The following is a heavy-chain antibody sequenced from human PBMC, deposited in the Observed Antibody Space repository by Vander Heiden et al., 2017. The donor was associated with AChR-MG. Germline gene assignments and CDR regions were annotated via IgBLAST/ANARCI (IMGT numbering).Heavy chain of an antibody. CDR3: ANTDLLTTVTPHDGY. CDR2: ISGSGSNT. D-gene: IGHD4-17*01. J-gene: IGHJ4*02. Sequence: EVQLLESGGGLVQPGESLRLSCAASGFIFSGYAMSWASQAPGKGLEWVSGISGSGSNTYYADSVKGRFTISRDNSKNTLYLQMNSLRAEDTALYYCANTDLLTTVTPHDGYWGQGTLVTVSS. CDR1: GFIFSGYA. V-gene: IGHV3-23*01.